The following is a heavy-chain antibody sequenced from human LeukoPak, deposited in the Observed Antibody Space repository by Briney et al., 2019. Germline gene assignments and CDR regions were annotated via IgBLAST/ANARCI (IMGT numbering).Heavy chain of an antibody. D-gene: IGHD1-26*01. J-gene: IGHJ4*02. Sequence: GSLRLSCAASGFTFSSYGTHWVRQAPGKGLEWVAVIPYDGSNKYYADSVKGRFTISRDNSKNTLYLQMNSLRAEDTAVYYCAKGGWELSDEFDYWGQGTLVTVSS. V-gene: IGHV3-30*18. CDR3: AKGGWELSDEFDY. CDR2: IPYDGSNK. CDR1: GFTFSSYG.